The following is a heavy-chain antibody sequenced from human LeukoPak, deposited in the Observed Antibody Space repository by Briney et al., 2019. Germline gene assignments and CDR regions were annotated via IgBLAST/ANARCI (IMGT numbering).Heavy chain of an antibody. D-gene: IGHD3-10*01. V-gene: IGHV3-73*01. CDR3: TRLSHYGSGILRYGMDV. CDR2: ITSKTNSYAT. CDR1: GFTFSGSA. Sequence: PGGSLRLSCAASGFTFSGSAMHWVRQASGKGLEWVGRITSKTNSYATAYAASVKGRFTISRDDSKNTAYLQVNSLKTEDTAVYFCTRLSHYGSGILRYGMDVWGQGTTVTVSS. J-gene: IGHJ6*02.